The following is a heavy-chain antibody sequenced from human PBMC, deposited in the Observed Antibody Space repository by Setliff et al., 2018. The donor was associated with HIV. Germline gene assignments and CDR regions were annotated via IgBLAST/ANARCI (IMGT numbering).Heavy chain of an antibody. CDR1: GFTFRSYG. Sequence: PGGSLRLSCAVSGFTFRSYGMHWVRQAPGKGLVWVSRINSDGSNTTYADSVKGRFTISRDNAKNTLYLQMDSLRAEDTAVYYCARDPDTTSKVDLWGRGTLVTVSS. CDR3: ARDPDTTSKVDL. J-gene: IGHJ2*01. V-gene: IGHV3-74*01. CDR2: INSDGSNT. D-gene: IGHD1-26*01.